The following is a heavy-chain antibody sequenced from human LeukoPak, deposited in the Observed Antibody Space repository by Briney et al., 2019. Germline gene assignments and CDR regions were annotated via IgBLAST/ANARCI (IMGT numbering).Heavy chain of an antibody. D-gene: IGHD3-9*01. CDR1: GFTFSSYA. V-gene: IGHV3-23*01. CDR3: AKTPRRGMTGDAFDI. J-gene: IGHJ3*02. CDR2: ISGSGGST. Sequence: PGGSLRLSCAASGFTFSSYAMSWVRQAPGKGLEWVAAISGSGGSTYYADSVKGRFTISRDNSKNTLYLQMNSLRAEDTAVYYCAKTPRRGMTGDAFDIWGQGTMVTVSS.